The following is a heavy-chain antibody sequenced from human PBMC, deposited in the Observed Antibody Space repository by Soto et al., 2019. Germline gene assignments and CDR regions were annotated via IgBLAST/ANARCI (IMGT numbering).Heavy chain of an antibody. CDR3: ARHLGSYYMDV. Sequence: EVQLVESGGGLVQPGGSLRLSCAASGFTFRSYNMKWVRQAPGKGLEWISFISSSSNTIYYADSVKGRFTISRDNANNSLSLQMNSLTAEDTAVYYCARHLGSYYMDVWGKGTTVTVSS. J-gene: IGHJ6*03. CDR1: GFTFRSYN. V-gene: IGHV3-48*01. CDR2: ISSSSNTI.